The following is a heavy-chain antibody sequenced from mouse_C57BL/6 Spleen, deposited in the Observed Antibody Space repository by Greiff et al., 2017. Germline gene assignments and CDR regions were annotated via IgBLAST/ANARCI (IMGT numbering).Heavy chain of an antibody. Sequence: QVQLKESGPGLVQPSQSLSITCTVSGFSLTSYGVHWVRQPPGKGLEWLGVIWSGGSTDYNAAFISRLSISTDNSKSHVFFKMNSLQAEYTAIYYCAKNIITTVVAPNYAMDYWGQGTSVTVSS. CDR3: AKNIITTVVAPNYAMDY. CDR2: IWSGGST. J-gene: IGHJ4*01. V-gene: IGHV2-4*01. CDR1: GFSLTSYG. D-gene: IGHD1-1*01.